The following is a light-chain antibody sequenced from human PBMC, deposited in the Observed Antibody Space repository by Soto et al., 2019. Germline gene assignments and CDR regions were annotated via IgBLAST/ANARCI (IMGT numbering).Light chain of an antibody. CDR1: QSVSSY. V-gene: IGKV3-11*01. CDR2: DAS. J-gene: IGKJ4*01. Sequence: EIGLTQSPATLSLSPGERATLSCSASQSVSSYLAWYQQKPGQAPRLLIYDASNRATGIPARFSGSGSGTDFTLTISSLEPDDCAVYYCQQRSNWPLTFGGGTKVEIK. CDR3: QQRSNWPLT.